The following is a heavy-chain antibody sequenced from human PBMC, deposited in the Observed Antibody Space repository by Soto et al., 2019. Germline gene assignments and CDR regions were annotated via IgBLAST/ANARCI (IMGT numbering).Heavy chain of an antibody. CDR3: ARDRGITIFGVALTNDWFEP. CDR2: IYTSGRT. D-gene: IGHD3-3*01. J-gene: IGHJ5*02. CDR1: GGSISSYY. V-gene: IGHV4-4*07. Sequence: LRETLSLTCTVSGGSISSYYWSWIWQPAGKGLEWIGLIYTSGRTNYNPSLKSRFTMSVDTSKNQFSLKLSSVTAADTAVYYCARDRGITIFGVALTNDWFEPWGQGTLVAVSS.